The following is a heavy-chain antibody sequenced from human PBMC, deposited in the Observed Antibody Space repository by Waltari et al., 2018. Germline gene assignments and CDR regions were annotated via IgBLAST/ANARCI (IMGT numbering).Heavy chain of an antibody. J-gene: IGHJ4*02. V-gene: IGHV3-72*01. Sequence: EVQLVESGGRLVQPGGSLSRSCVASGFSFSDHYMDWVRQVPGKGLEWVGRIRNKANRYTTDYAASVTGRFIVSRDDSKNSLYLQMTTLKSEDTATYYCTRVTNWSYDEWGQGTLVTVSS. D-gene: IGHD1-7*01. CDR3: TRVTNWSYDE. CDR2: IRNKANRYTT. CDR1: GFSFSDHY.